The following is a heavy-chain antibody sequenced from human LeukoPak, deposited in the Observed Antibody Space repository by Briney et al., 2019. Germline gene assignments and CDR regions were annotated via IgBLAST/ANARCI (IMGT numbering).Heavy chain of an antibody. CDR2: INHSGST. CDR1: GVSFSGYY. D-gene: IGHD3-10*01. Sequence: SETLSLTCAVYGVSFSGYYWSWIRQPPGKGLEWIEEINHSGSTNYNPSLKSRVTISVDTSKNQFSLKLSSVTAADTAVYYCARGRIYYGSGSWYYYYYYGMDVWGQGTTVTVSS. CDR3: ARGRIYYGSGSWYYYYYYGMDV. V-gene: IGHV4-34*01. J-gene: IGHJ6*02.